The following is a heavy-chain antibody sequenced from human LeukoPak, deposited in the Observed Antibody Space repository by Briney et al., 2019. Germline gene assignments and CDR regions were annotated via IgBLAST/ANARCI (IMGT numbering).Heavy chain of an antibody. CDR1: GFTFDNYG. D-gene: IGHD3-16*01. V-gene: IGHV3-20*01. Sequence: AGGSRRLSWAASGFTFDNYGIGWFRQAPGKGLGWVSGINWNGGSTGYADSVKGRFTISRDNAKNSLYLQMNSLRAEDTALYHCARGGGSSAFDIWGQGTMVTVSS. J-gene: IGHJ3*02. CDR2: INWNGGST. CDR3: ARGGGSSAFDI.